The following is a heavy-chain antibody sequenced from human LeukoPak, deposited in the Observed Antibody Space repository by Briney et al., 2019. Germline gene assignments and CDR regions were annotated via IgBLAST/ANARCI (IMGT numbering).Heavy chain of an antibody. CDR3: ARGRDGYNLVDAFDI. CDR2: ISSSSSYI. V-gene: IGHV3-21*01. J-gene: IGHJ3*02. Sequence: GGSLRLSCAASGFTFSSYSMNWVRQAPGKGLEWVSSISSSSSYIYYADSVKGRFTISRDNAKNSLYLQMNSLRAEDTAVYYCARGRDGYNLVDAFDIWGQGIVVTVSS. CDR1: GFTFSSYS. D-gene: IGHD5-24*01.